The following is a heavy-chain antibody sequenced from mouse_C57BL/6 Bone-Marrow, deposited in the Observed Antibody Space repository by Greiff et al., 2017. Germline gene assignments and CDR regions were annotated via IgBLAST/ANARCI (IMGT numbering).Heavy chain of an antibody. J-gene: IGHJ3*01. V-gene: IGHV5-4*03. Sequence: EVKLVESGGGLVKPGGSLKLSCAASGFTFSSYAMSWVRQTPEKRLEWVATISDGGSYTYYPDNVKGRFTISRDNAKNNLYLQMSHLKSEDTAMYYCASAPYDYDGPWGQGTLVTVSA. CDR2: ISDGGSYT. CDR3: ASAPYDYDGP. D-gene: IGHD2-4*01. CDR1: GFTFSSYA.